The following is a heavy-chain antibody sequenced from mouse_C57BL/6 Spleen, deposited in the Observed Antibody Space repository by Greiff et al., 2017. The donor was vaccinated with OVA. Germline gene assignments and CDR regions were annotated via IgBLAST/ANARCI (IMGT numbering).Heavy chain of an antibody. CDR3: VRDRPYYDYDYAMSY. V-gene: IGHV10-3*01. Sequence: EVQVVESGGGLVQPKGSLKLSCAASGFTFNTYAMHWVRQAPGKGLEWVARIRSKSSNYATYYADSVKDRFTISRDDSQSMLYLQMNNLKTEDTAMYYCVRDRPYYDYDYAMSYWGQGASVTVST. CDR2: IRSKSSNYAT. D-gene: IGHD2-4*01. J-gene: IGHJ4*01. CDR1: GFTFNTYA.